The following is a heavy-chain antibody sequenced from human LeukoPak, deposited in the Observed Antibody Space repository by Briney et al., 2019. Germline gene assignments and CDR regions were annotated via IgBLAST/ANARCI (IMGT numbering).Heavy chain of an antibody. CDR2: ISYDGSNK. CDR1: GFTFSSYG. J-gene: IGHJ4*02. Sequence: GRSLRLSCAASGFTFSSYGMHWVRQAPGKGLEWVAVISYDGSNKYYADSVKGRFTISRDNSKNTLYLQMNSLRAEDTAVYYCARDGGGSSWYAGGEHFDYWGQGTLVTVSS. V-gene: IGHV3-30*03. D-gene: IGHD6-13*01. CDR3: ARDGGGSSWYAGGEHFDY.